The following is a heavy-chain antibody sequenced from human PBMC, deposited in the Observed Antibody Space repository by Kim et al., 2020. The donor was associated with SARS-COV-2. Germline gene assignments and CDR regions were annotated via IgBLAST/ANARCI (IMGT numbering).Heavy chain of an antibody. J-gene: IGHJ1*01. D-gene: IGHD3-10*01. V-gene: IGHV3-48*03. CDR2: IGGSGSPI. CDR3: VTSRGVSGS. Sequence: GGSLRLSCVASGFTFSSHEMNWVRQAPGKGLEWVSYIGGSGSPINYTDSVKGRFTISRDNAKNSLYLQMSSLRAEDTGVYYCVTSRGVSGSGGQGTRGTVSS. CDR1: GFTFSSHE.